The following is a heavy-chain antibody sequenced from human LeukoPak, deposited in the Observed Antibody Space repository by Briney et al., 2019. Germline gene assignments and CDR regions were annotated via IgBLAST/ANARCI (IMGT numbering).Heavy chain of an antibody. Sequence: SETLSLTCTVSGDSISGSPYYWAWIRQTPGKGFEWIGSIYHKGNTYYNPSLKSRVVISVDTSKNQLSLKLASLTAADTAVYYCARPPDLAATGYWGQGTLVTVSS. CDR1: GDSISGSPYY. CDR3: ARPPDLAATGY. D-gene: IGHD6-13*01. J-gene: IGHJ4*02. V-gene: IGHV4-39*01. CDR2: IYHKGNT.